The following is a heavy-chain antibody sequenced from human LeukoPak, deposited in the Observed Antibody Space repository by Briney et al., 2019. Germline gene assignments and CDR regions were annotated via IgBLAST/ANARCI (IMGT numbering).Heavy chain of an antibody. J-gene: IGHJ5*02. CDR2: ISSDGSDN. D-gene: IGHD3-3*01. CDR3: AKDGIFGVVIRFDP. Sequence: PGKSLRLSCAASGFTFSSYPMHWVRQAPGKGLEWVALISSDGSDNYYADSVKGRFTISRDNSKNTLYLQMNSLRPEDTAVYYCAKDGIFGVVIRFDPWGQGTLVTVSS. V-gene: IGHV3-30-3*01. CDR1: GFTFSSYP.